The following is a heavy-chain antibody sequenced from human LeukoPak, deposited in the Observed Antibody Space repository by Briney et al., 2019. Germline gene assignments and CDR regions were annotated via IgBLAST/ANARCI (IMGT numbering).Heavy chain of an antibody. CDR1: GYTFTSYY. J-gene: IGHJ4*02. Sequence: ASVKVSFKASGYTFTSYYMHWVRQAPGQGLEWIGIINPSGGSTSYAQKFQGRVTMTSDTSTSTVYMELSSLRSEDTAVYYCARAIIAVAGFDYWAQGTLVTVSS. D-gene: IGHD6-19*01. V-gene: IGHV1-46*01. CDR2: INPSGGST. CDR3: ARAIIAVAGFDY.